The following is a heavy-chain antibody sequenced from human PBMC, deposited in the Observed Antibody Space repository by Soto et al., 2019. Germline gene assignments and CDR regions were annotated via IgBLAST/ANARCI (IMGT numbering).Heavy chain of an antibody. V-gene: IGHV5-51*01. D-gene: IGHD3-10*01. J-gene: IGHJ5*02. Sequence: PGVSLKSAGKGSVCGLASYWVGWVLQMRGKCLGWMGILYPRHSATPPSQSSQGQLTISADKSLSNAYPQWSRLKAQGTAMYYCARGGVRTYYYGSGSSNWFDPWGQGTLVTVSS. CDR1: VCGLASYW. CDR2: LYPRHSAT. CDR3: ARGGVRTYYYGSGSSNWFDP.